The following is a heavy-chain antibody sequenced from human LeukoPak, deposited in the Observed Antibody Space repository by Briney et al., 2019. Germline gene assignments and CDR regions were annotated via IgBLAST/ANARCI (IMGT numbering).Heavy chain of an antibody. V-gene: IGHV3-11*01. CDR2: ISHSGNTI. CDR1: GFTFSDYY. D-gene: IGHD3-16*01. J-gene: IGHJ4*02. Sequence: GGSLRLSCAASGFTFSDYYMSWIRRAPGKGLEWVSYISHSGNTIREADSVRGRFTISRDNAQNSLYLQMNSLRAEDTAVYYCARYRVITKDYFDYWGQGTLVTVSS. CDR3: ARYRVITKDYFDY.